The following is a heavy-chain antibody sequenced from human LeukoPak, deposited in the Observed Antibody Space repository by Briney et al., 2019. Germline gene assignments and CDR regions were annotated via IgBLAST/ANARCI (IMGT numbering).Heavy chain of an antibody. D-gene: IGHD6-13*01. Sequence: SETLSLTCTVSGGSINRYYWSWLRQPPGKGLEWIGFIFYRGITNYNPSLRSRVTISVDTSKNQFSLNLSSVTPADKAVYYCARGRYLTKLGGAAAGFLDSWGQGTLVTVSS. CDR1: GGSINRYY. CDR3: ARGRYLTKLGGAAAGFLDS. CDR2: IFYRGIT. J-gene: IGHJ4*02. V-gene: IGHV4-59*01.